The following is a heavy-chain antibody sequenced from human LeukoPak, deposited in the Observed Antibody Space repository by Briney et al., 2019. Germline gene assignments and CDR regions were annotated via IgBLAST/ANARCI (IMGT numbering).Heavy chain of an antibody. Sequence: ASVKVSCKASGYTFTSYGISWVRQAPGQGLEWMGWISAYNGNTNYAQKLQGRVTMTTDTSTSTAYMELRSLRSDDTAVYYCARDVRDIVVVPAAISLDYWGQGTLVTVSS. CDR2: ISAYNGNT. CDR3: ARDVRDIVVVPAAISLDY. CDR1: GYTFTSYG. J-gene: IGHJ4*02. V-gene: IGHV1-18*01. D-gene: IGHD2-2*01.